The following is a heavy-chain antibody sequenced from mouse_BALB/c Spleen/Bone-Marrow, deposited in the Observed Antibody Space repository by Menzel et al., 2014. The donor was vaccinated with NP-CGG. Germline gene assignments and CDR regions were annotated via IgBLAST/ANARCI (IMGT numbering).Heavy chain of an antibody. CDR1: GYTFTEYI. J-gene: IGHJ4*01. V-gene: IGHV1-62-2*01. CDR2: FYPGSGSI. Sequence: VQLQQSGAELVKPGASMELSCKASGYTFTEYIIHWVKQRSGQGLEWIGWFYPGSGSIKYNEKFKDKATLTADKSSSTVYMELSRLTSEDSAVYFCARHEKANYGNYAMDYWGQGTSVTVSS. CDR3: ARHEKANYGNYAMDY. D-gene: IGHD1-1*01.